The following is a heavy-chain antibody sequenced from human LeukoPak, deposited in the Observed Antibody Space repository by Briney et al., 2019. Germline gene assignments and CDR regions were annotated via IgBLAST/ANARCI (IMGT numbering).Heavy chain of an antibody. J-gene: IGHJ4*02. Sequence: PGGSLRLSCAASGFTFSIYSMNWVRQAPGKGLEWVAFIGYDGSKKYYADSVKGRFTISRDNSKNTLYLQMNSLRAEDTAVYYCARSLTMVRGYDYWGQGTLVTVSS. CDR1: GFTFSIYS. CDR2: IGYDGSKK. D-gene: IGHD3-10*01. V-gene: IGHV3-30*02. CDR3: ARSLTMVRGYDY.